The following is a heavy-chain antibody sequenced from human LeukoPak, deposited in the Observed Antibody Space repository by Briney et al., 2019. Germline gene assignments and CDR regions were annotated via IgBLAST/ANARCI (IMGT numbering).Heavy chain of an antibody. CDR2: ISGSGGST. J-gene: IGHJ3*02. V-gene: IGHV3-23*01. Sequence: ETLSLTCAVYGGSFSGYYWSWVRQAPGKGLEWVSAISGSGGSTYYADSVKGRFTISRDNSKNTLYLQMNSLRAEDTAVYYCAKKDYDSSAWAFDIWGQGTMVTVSS. CDR3: AKKDYDSSAWAFDI. CDR1: GGSFSGYY. D-gene: IGHD3-22*01.